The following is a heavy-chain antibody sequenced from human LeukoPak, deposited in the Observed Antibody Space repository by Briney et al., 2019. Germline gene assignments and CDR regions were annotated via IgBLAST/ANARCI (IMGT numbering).Heavy chain of an antibody. J-gene: IGHJ6*02. Sequence: GGSLGLSCAASGFTFSSYAMSWVRQAPGKGLEWVSAISGSGGSTYYADSVKGRFTISRDNSKNTLYLQMNSLRAEDTAVYYCAKGPHRPYYYYYGMDVWGQGTTVTVSS. CDR2: ISGSGGST. V-gene: IGHV3-23*01. CDR1: GFTFSSYA. CDR3: AKGPHRPYYYYYGMDV.